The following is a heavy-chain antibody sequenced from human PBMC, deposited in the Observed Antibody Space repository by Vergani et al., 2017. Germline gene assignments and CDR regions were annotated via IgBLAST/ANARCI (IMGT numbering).Heavy chain of an antibody. CDR1: GGSFSGYY. V-gene: IGHV4-34*01. CDR2: ISQTGST. Sequence: QVQLQQWGAGLLKPSETLSLTCAVYGGSFSGYYWTWIRQPPGKGLEWIGGISQTGSTDYNPSLKSRVTISGDTSKNQFSLKLNSLTAADTAVYYCARGSVGDRMASWGQGTLVTVSS. CDR3: ARGSVGDRMAS. J-gene: IGHJ5*02. D-gene: IGHD3-16*01.